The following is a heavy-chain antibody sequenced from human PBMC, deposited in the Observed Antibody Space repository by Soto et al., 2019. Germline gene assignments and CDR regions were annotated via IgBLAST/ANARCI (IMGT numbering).Heavy chain of an antibody. J-gene: IGHJ4*02. V-gene: IGHV3-21*01. CDR1: GFTFSTCS. CDR3: ARDNGYDAATLDY. Sequence: PGGSLRLSCAASGFTFSTCSMSWVRQAPGKGLEWVSSISSSSTNIYYADSVKGRFTISRDNAKNSLYLQMNSLRAEDTAVYYCARDNGYDAATLDYWGQGTLVTVSS. D-gene: IGHD5-12*01. CDR2: ISSSSTNI.